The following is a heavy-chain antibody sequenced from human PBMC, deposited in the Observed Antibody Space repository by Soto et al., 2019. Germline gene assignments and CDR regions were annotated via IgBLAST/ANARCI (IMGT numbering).Heavy chain of an antibody. V-gene: IGHV3-15*01. Sequence: GGSLRLSCAASGFTFSNAWMSWVRQAPGKGLEWVGRIKSKTDGGTTDYAAPVKGRFTISRDDSKNTLYLQMNSLKTEDTAVYYCTTVLLWFGGPNYGMDVWGQGTTVTVSS. CDR2: IKSKTDGGTT. D-gene: IGHD3-10*01. CDR1: GFTFSNAW. J-gene: IGHJ6*02. CDR3: TTVLLWFGGPNYGMDV.